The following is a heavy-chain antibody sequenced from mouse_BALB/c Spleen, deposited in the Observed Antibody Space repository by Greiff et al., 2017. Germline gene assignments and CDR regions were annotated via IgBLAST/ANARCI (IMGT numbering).Heavy chain of an antibody. J-gene: IGHJ3*01. Sequence: EVQVVESGGGLVKPGGSLKLSCAASGFAFSSYDMSWVRQTPEKRLEWVAYISSGGGSTYYPDTVKGRFTISRDNAKNTLYLQMSSLKSEDTAMYYCARRGYVAWFAYWGQGTLVTVSA. CDR2: ISSGGGST. V-gene: IGHV5-12-1*01. CDR1: GFAFSSYD. D-gene: IGHD1-2*01. CDR3: ARRGYVAWFAY.